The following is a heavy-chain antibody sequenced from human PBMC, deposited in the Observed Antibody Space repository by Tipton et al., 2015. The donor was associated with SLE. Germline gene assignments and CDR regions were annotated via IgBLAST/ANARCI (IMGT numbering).Heavy chain of an antibody. CDR1: GSSITSSSHY. V-gene: IGHV4-39*01. D-gene: IGHD7-27*01. Sequence: TLSLTCSISGSSITSSSHYWAWIRQPPGKGLEWIGSIFYTGTTYYNPSLKSRVTVSVETTKTHFSLKMVSVTAADTAMYYCARLSSGTGDFEHWGLGTLVVVSS. CDR3: ARLSSGTGDFEH. J-gene: IGHJ4*02. CDR2: IFYTGTT.